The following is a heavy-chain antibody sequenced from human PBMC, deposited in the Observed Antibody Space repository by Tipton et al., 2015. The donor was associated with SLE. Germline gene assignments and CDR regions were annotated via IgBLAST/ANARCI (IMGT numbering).Heavy chain of an antibody. CDR3: ARGIGSATYFDS. Sequence: QSGPEVKKPGASVKVSCKASGYTFSNYGISWVRQAPGQGLEWMGWISGYNGNTNYAQNLQGRVTLTTDTSSSTAYMDLRSLRSDDTAVYYCARGIGSATYFDSWGQGTLVTVSS. V-gene: IGHV1-18*01. D-gene: IGHD6-19*01. J-gene: IGHJ4*02. CDR1: GYTFSNYG. CDR2: ISGYNGNT.